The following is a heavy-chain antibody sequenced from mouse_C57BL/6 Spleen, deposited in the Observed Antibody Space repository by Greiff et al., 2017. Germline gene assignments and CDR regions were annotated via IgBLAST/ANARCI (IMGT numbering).Heavy chain of an antibody. CDR3: ASNLLWGAMDY. Sequence: EVKVVESGGGLVQPGGSLSLSCAASGFTFTDYYMSWVRQPPGKALEWLGFIRNKANGYTTEYSASVKGRFTISRDNSQSILYLQMNALRAEDSATYYCASNLLWGAMDYWGQGTSVTVSS. V-gene: IGHV7-3*01. CDR1: GFTFTDYY. D-gene: IGHD2-1*01. J-gene: IGHJ4*01. CDR2: IRNKANGYTT.